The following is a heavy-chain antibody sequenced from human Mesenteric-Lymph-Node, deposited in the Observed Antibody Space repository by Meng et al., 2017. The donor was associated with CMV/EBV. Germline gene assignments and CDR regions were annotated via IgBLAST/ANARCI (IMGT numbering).Heavy chain of an antibody. CDR1: GFTLNNYW. CDR2: INPDGSTT. CDR3: AREPSREWELRTHYFDY. V-gene: IGHV3-74*01. D-gene: IGHD1-26*01. Sequence: GESLKISCAASGFTLNNYWMQWVRQAPGKGLVWVSRINPDGSTTDYGDSVRGRFTISRDNAKDSVYLQMNSLRAEDTAVYYCAREPSREWELRTHYFDYWGQGTLVTVSS. J-gene: IGHJ4*02.